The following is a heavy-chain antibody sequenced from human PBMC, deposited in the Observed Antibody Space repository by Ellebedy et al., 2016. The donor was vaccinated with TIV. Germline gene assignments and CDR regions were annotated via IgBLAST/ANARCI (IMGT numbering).Heavy chain of an antibody. CDR1: GFTFSSYW. CDR2: INSDGSST. CDR3: ARAKAGTGSSDY. D-gene: IGHD3-10*01. Sequence: GESLKISCAASGFTFSSYWMHWVRQGPGKGLVWFSRINSDGSSTSYADSVKGRFTISRDNAKNTLYLQMNSLRAEDTAMYYCARAKAGTGSSDYWGQGTLVTVSS. V-gene: IGHV3-74*01. J-gene: IGHJ4*02.